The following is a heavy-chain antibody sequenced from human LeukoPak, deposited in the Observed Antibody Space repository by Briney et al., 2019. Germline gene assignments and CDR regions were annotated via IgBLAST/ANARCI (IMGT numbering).Heavy chain of an antibody. CDR3: ARDGFLGPVTAYLDY. Sequence: GGSLRLSCAASGFTFSSYAMHWVCQAPGKGLVWVSRVKSDGTSTSYADFVKGQFTISRDNARNTMYLQMNSLRAEDTAVYYCARDGFLGPVTAYLDYWGQGTPVTVSS. J-gene: IGHJ4*02. D-gene: IGHD2-21*02. CDR2: VKSDGTST. V-gene: IGHV3-74*01. CDR1: GFTFSSYA.